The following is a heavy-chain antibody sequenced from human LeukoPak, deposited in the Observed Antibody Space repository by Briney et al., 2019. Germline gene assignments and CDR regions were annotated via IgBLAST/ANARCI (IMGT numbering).Heavy chain of an antibody. CDR1: GFTFSSYG. CDR2: INSDGSST. V-gene: IGHV3-74*01. D-gene: IGHD3-22*01. J-gene: IGHJ4*02. Sequence: GGSLRLSCAASGFTFSSYGMHWVRQAPGKGLVWVSRINSDGSSTSYADSVKGRFTISRDNAKNTLYLQMNSLRAEDTAVYYCARAVPYYYDSSGYPDYWGQGTLVTVSS. CDR3: ARAVPYYYDSSGYPDY.